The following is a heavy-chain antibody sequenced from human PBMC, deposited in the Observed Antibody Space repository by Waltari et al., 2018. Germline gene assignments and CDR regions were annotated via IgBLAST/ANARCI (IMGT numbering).Heavy chain of an antibody. J-gene: IGHJ4*02. CDR3: ARAMSYFPFDY. CDR1: GGSISSSSYY. CDR2: IYYSGST. D-gene: IGHD1-26*01. Sequence: QLQLQESGPGLVKPSETLSLTCTVSGGSISSSSYYWGWLRQPPGKGLEWIGSIYYSGSTDYTPSLKSRVTISVDTSKNQFSLKLSSVTAADTAVYYCARAMSYFPFDYWGQGTLVTVSS. V-gene: IGHV4-39*07.